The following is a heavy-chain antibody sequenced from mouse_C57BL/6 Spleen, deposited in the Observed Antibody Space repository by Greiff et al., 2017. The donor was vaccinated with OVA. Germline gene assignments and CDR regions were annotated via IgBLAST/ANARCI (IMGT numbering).Heavy chain of an antibody. CDR2: ISSGGDYI. CDR3: TRGDYDWFDY. V-gene: IGHV5S21*01. J-gene: IGHJ3*01. D-gene: IGHD2-4*01. CDR1: GFTFSSYA. Sequence: EVKVEESGEGLVKPGGSLKLSCAASGFTFSSYAMSWVRQTPEKRLEWVAYISSGGDYIYYADTVKGRFTISRDNARNTLYLQMSSLKSEDTAMYYCTRGDYDWFDYWGQGTLVTVSA.